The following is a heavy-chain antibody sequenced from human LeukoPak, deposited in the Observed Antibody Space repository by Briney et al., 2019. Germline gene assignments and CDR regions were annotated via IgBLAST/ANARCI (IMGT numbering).Heavy chain of an antibody. V-gene: IGHV3-21*01. Sequence: GGSLRLSCAASGFTFSSYSMNWVRQAPGKGLEWVSSISSSSSYMYYADSVKGRFTISRDNAKNSLYLQMNSLRAEDTAVYYCARERGYSYGYSDYWGQGTLVTVSS. CDR3: ARERGYSYGYSDY. CDR2: ISSSSSYM. CDR1: GFTFSSYS. J-gene: IGHJ4*02. D-gene: IGHD5-18*01.